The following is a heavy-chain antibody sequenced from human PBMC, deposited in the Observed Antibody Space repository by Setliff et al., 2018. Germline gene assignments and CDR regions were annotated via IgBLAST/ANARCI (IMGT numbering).Heavy chain of an antibody. J-gene: IGHJ6*03. Sequence: PSETLSLTCTVSGGSISSYYWSWIRQPAGKGLEWIGHIYIGGXXXXXXXXXXXVTMSIDTSKNQFSLKLNSVTAADMAVYYCAREQWLDPPGYYYMDVWAKGTTVTVSS. CDR2: IYIGGXX. V-gene: IGHV4-4*07. CDR1: GGSISSYY. D-gene: IGHD6-19*01. CDR3: AREQWLDPPGYYYMDV.